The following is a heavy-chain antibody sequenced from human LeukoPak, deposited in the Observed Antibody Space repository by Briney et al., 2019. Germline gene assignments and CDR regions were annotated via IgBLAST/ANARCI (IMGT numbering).Heavy chain of an antibody. J-gene: IGHJ4*02. CDR2: ISKSGDNT. CDR3: AARDCSSSSCYRFDY. V-gene: IGHV3-23*01. D-gene: IGHD2-2*02. CDR1: GFTVSSNY. Sequence: GGSLRLSCAASGFTVSSNYMSWVRQAPGKGLEWVSSISKSGDNTQYADSVKGRFTISRDNSKNTLYLQMNSLRAEDTAVYYCAARDCSSSSCYRFDYWGQGSLITVSS.